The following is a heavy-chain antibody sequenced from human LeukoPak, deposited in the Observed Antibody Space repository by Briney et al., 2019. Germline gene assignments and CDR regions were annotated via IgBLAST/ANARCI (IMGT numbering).Heavy chain of an antibody. Sequence: ASVKVSCKASGYTFTGYYMHWVRQAPGQGLEWMGWINPNSGGTNYAQKFQGRVTMTRDTSISTAYMELSRLRSDDTAVYYCARPKLLRRQGYYFDYWGQGTLVTVSS. CDR1: GYTFTGYY. V-gene: IGHV1-2*02. J-gene: IGHJ4*02. CDR3: ARPKLLRRQGYYFDY. CDR2: INPNSGGT. D-gene: IGHD1-26*01.